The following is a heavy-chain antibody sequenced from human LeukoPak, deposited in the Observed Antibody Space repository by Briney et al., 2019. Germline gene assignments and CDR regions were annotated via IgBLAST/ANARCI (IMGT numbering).Heavy chain of an antibody. CDR3: ARVRGTLGVLELGYYFDY. CDR1: GGSISSYY. D-gene: IGHD1-7*01. V-gene: IGHV4-4*09. Sequence: SETLSLTCTVSGGSISSYYWSWIRQPPGKGLEWIGYIYTSGSTNYNPSLKSRVTISVDTSKNQFSLKLNSVTAADTAVYYCARVRGTLGVLELGYYFDYWGQGTLVTVSS. J-gene: IGHJ4*02. CDR2: IYTSGST.